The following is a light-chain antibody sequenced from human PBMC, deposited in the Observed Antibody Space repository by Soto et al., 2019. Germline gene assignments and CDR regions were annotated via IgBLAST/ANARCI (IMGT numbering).Light chain of an antibody. V-gene: IGKV3-20*01. J-gene: IGKJ2*01. CDR3: QQYGGSPLVT. CDR2: GAS. CDR1: QSVSSSS. Sequence: EIVLTQSPGILSLSPGERVTLSCRASQSVSSSSLAWYQQKPGQAPRLLVYGASSRATGIPDRFSGSGSGTDFKLTISRLEPEDFAVYYCQQYGGSPLVTFGQGTKLEIK.